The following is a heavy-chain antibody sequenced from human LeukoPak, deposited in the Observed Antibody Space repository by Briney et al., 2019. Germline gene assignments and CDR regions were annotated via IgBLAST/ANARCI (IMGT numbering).Heavy chain of an antibody. J-gene: IGHJ4*02. Sequence: GESLQISCKGSGYSFTSYWIGWVRQLPGKGLEWMGIIYPGDSDTRYSPSFQGQVTISADKSISTAYLQWSSLKASDTAMYYCARAEISYGDYVGFDYWGQGTPVTVSS. CDR1: GYSFTSYW. V-gene: IGHV5-51*01. CDR2: IYPGDSDT. CDR3: ARAEISYGDYVGFDY. D-gene: IGHD4-17*01.